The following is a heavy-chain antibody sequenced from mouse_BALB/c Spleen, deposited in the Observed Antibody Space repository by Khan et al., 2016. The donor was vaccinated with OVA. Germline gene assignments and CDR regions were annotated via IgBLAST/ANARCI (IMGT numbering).Heavy chain of an antibody. Sequence: EVQLQESGPGLVKPSQSLSLTCTVTGYSITSDYAWYWIRQFPGNKLEWMGYISSSGSTNYNPALKSRISITRDTSKNQFFLQLNSVTTEDTATYDCARDGSRYNYAMDYWGQGTSVTVSS. CDR3: ARDGSRYNYAMDY. J-gene: IGHJ4*01. CDR1: GYSITSDYA. D-gene: IGHD2-3*01. CDR2: ISSSGST. V-gene: IGHV3-2*02.